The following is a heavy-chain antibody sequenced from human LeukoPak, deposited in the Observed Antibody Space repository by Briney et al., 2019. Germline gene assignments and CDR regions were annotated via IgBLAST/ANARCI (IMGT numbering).Heavy chain of an antibody. J-gene: IGHJ4*02. CDR1: GGSFSGYY. Sequence: SETLSLTCAVYGGSFSGYYWNWIRQPPGKGLEWIGYIYYSGSTNYNPSLKSRVTISVDTSKNQLSLKLNSVTAADTAVYYCARSGGYSSSWSLWGQGTLVTVSS. CDR2: IYYSGST. D-gene: IGHD6-13*01. CDR3: ARSGGYSSSWSL. V-gene: IGHV4-59*01.